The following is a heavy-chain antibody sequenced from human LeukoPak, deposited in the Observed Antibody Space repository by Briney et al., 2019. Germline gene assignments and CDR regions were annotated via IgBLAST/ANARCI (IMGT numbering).Heavy chain of an antibody. J-gene: IGHJ5*02. V-gene: IGHV3-30*03. CDR3: ARDPNTYYDFWSGSNWFDP. CDR1: GFTFSSYG. CDR2: ISYDGSNK. D-gene: IGHD3-3*01. Sequence: GGSLRLSCAASGFTFSSYGIHWVRQAPGKGLEWVSFISYDGSNKYYADSVKGRFTISRDNSKNTLYLQMNSLRAEDTAVYYCARDPNTYYDFWSGSNWFDPWGQGTLVTVSS.